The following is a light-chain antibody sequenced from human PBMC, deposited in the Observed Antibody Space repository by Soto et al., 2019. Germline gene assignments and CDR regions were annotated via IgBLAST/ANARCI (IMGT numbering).Light chain of an antibody. CDR3: QQYNSSPWT. V-gene: IGKV1-5*03. Sequence: DIQMTQSPSTLSASVGDRVTITCRASQSISSWLSWYQHKPGKAPNLLIYKASSLESGVPSRFSGSGSGTEFTLTISSLQPDDFATYYCQQYNSSPWTFDQGTKVEIK. CDR1: QSISSW. CDR2: KAS. J-gene: IGKJ1*01.